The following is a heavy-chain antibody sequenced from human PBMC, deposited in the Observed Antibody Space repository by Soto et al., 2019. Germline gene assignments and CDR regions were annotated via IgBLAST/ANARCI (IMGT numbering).Heavy chain of an antibody. CDR2: TYYRSKWYN. D-gene: IGHD2-8*01. J-gene: IGHJ5*01. CDR3: VRLIGNSWLDS. Sequence: SQTLSLTCAISADSVSSNSVTWDWIRQSPSRGLEWLGRTYYRSKWYNDYAESVKSRVTINPDTSKNQFSLQLNSVTPEDTAVYYCVRLIGNSWLDSWGQGTLVTVSS. CDR1: ADSVSSNSVT. V-gene: IGHV6-1*01.